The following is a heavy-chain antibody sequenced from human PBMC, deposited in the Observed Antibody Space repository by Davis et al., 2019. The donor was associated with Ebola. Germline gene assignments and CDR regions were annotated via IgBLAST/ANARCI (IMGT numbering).Heavy chain of an antibody. J-gene: IGHJ3*02. CDR3: VKDKFWSGYDGFDI. D-gene: IGHD3-3*01. V-gene: IGHV3-33*03. CDR2: IWYDGSNK. Sequence: GESLKISCAASGFTFSSYGMHWVRQAPGKGLEWVAVIWYDGSNKYYADFVKGRFTISRDDSKNTVFLQMSSLSTEDTAVYDCVKDKFWSGYDGFDIWGQGTMVTVSS. CDR1: GFTFSSYG.